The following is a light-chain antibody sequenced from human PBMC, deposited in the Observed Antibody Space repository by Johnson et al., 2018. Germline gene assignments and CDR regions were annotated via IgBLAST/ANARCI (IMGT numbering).Light chain of an antibody. Sequence: QSVLTQPPSVSAAPGQKVTISCSGSSSNIGNNYVSWYQQLPGTAPKLLIYENNKRPSGIPDRFSGAKYGTPATLGITGLQTGDEADYYCGTWYSSLSAGNVFGTGTKVTVL. CDR3: GTWYSSLSAGNV. CDR1: SSNIGNNY. CDR2: ENN. J-gene: IGLJ1*01. V-gene: IGLV1-51*02.